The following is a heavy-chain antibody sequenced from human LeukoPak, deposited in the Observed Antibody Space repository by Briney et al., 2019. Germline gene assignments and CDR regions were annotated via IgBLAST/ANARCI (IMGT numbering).Heavy chain of an antibody. CDR3: AQDLGYYYGSGSYFDY. V-gene: IGHV3-30*02. J-gene: IGHJ4*02. D-gene: IGHD3-10*01. Sequence: GGSLRLSCAASGFTFSSYGMHWVRQAPGKGLEWVAFIRYDGSNKYYADSVKGRFTISRDNSKNTLYLQMNSLRAEDTAVYYCAQDLGYYYGSGSYFDYWGQGTLVTVSS. CDR2: IRYDGSNK. CDR1: GFTFSSYG.